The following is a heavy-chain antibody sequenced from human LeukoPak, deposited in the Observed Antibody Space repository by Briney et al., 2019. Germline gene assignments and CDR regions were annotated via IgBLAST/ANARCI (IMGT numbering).Heavy chain of an antibody. Sequence: SSVKVSCKASGGTFSSYTISWVRQAPGQGLEWMGRIIPILGIANYAQKFQGRVTITADKSTSTAYMELSSLRSEDTAVYYCATWGGYSYGTPYYFDYWGQGTLVTVSS. V-gene: IGHV1-69*02. J-gene: IGHJ4*02. D-gene: IGHD5-18*01. CDR3: ATWGGYSYGTPYYFDY. CDR2: IIPILGIA. CDR1: GGTFSSYT.